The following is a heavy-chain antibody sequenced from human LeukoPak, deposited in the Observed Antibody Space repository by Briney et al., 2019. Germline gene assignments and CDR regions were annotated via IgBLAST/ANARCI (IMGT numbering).Heavy chain of an antibody. Sequence: ASVKVSCKASGYTFTSYGISWVRQAPGQGLEWMGWISAYNGNTNYAQKPQGRVTMTTDTSTSTAYMELRSLRSDDTAVYYCARDLREYSSGWYPFDYWGQGTLVTVSS. D-gene: IGHD6-19*01. CDR3: ARDLREYSSGWYPFDY. V-gene: IGHV1-18*01. J-gene: IGHJ4*02. CDR1: GYTFTSYG. CDR2: ISAYNGNT.